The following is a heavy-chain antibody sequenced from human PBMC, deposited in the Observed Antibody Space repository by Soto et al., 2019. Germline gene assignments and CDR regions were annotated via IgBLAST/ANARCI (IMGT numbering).Heavy chain of an antibody. D-gene: IGHD6-6*01. J-gene: IGHJ4*02. CDR1: GFIFDDYA. CDR3: AKDMFSSSSAATFDY. Sequence: EVQLVESGGGLAQPGRSLRLSCAASGFIFDDYAMHWVRQAPGKGLEWVSGISWQSGSIRYADSVKGRFTISRDNAKNSLYLQMNSLRVEDTALHYCAKDMFSSSSAATFDYWGQGILVTVSS. V-gene: IGHV3-9*01. CDR2: ISWQSGSI.